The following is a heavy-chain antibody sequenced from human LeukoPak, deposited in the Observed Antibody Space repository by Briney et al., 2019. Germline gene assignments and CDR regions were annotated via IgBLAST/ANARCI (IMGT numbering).Heavy chain of an antibody. CDR2: ISGSGGST. D-gene: IGHD3-9*01. V-gene: IGHV3-23*01. Sequence: GGSLRLPCAASGFTLSSYAMSWVRQAPGKGLEWVSGISGSGGSTYYADSVKGRFTISRDNSKNTLYLQMNSLRAEDTAVYYCAKAGNILTGYQGYFDYWGQGTLVTVSS. J-gene: IGHJ4*02. CDR1: GFTLSSYA. CDR3: AKAGNILTGYQGYFDY.